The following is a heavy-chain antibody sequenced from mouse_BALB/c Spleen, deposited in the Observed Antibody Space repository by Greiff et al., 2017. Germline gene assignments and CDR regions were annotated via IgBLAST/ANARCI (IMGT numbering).Heavy chain of an antibody. V-gene: IGHV2-9*02. Sequence: VQVVESGPGLVAPSQSLSITCTVSGFSLTSYGVHWVRQPPGKGLEWLGVIWAGGSTNYNSALMSRLSISKDNSKSQVFLKMNSLQTDDTAMYYCARVEGLLYPGAMDYWGQGTSVTVSS. CDR1: GFSLTSYG. CDR2: IWAGGST. D-gene: IGHD3-3*01. J-gene: IGHJ4*01. CDR3: ARVEGLLYPGAMDY.